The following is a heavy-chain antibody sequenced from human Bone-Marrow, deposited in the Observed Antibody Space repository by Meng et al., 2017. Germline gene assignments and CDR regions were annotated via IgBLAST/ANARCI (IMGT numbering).Heavy chain of an antibody. V-gene: IGHV3-11*04. J-gene: IGHJ4*02. CDR3: QASLAVAGTAFDY. D-gene: IGHD6-19*01. Sequence: GESLKISCAASGFTVSSNYMSWVRQAPGKGLEWVSYISSSGSTIYYADSVKGRFTISRDNAKNSLYLQMNSLRAEDTAVYYSQASLAVAGTAFDYWGQGTLVTVSS. CDR2: ISSSGSTI. CDR1: GFTVSSNY.